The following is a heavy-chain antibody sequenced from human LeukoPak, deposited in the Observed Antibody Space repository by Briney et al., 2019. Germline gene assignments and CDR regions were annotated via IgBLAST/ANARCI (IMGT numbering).Heavy chain of an antibody. D-gene: IGHD3-3*01. Sequence: PGGSLRFSCAASGFTFDDYAMHWVRQAPGKGLEWVGRIKGKTAAGAPDYVASVKGRFTISRDDSKNTLFLQMNSLKTEDTAVYYCITGDYDFWSGFYSPNHFFDYWGQGTLVTVSS. V-gene: IGHV3-15*01. CDR2: IKGKTAAGAP. J-gene: IGHJ4*02. CDR3: ITGDYDFWSGFYSPNHFFDY. CDR1: GFTFDDYA.